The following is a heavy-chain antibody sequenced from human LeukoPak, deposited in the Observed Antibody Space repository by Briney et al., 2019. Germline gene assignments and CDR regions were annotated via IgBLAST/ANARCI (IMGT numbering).Heavy chain of an antibody. CDR3: ARSGYKRDWFDP. V-gene: IGHV1-2*02. J-gene: IGHJ5*02. D-gene: IGHD1-14*01. CDR1: GYTFTGYY. Sequence: EASVKVSCKASGYTFTGYYMHWVRQAPGQGLEWMGWINPNSGGTNYAQKFQGRVTMTRDTSISTAYMELSRLRSDDAAVYYCARSGYKRDWFDPWGQGTLVTVSS. CDR2: INPNSGGT.